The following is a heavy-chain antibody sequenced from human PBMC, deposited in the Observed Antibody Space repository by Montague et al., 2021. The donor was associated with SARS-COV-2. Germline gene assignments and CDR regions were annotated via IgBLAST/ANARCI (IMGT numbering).Heavy chain of an antibody. CDR1: GGSFSGYY. CDR2: INHSGST. V-gene: IGHV4-34*01. J-gene: IGHJ6*02. D-gene: IGHD5-12*01. Sequence: SETLSLTCAVSGGSFSGYYWNWIRQSPGRGLEWIGEINHSGSTNYNPSLESRVTMSVDTSKNQFSLTLRSATAADTGLYYCAGYQVLNFYYYYAMTSGAKGPRSPSP. CDR3: AGYQVLNFYYYYAMTS.